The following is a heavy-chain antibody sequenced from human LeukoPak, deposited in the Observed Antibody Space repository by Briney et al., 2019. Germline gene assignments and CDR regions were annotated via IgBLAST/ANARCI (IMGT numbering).Heavy chain of an antibody. D-gene: IGHD2-15*01. CDR2: IIPILGIA. CDR3: ARDAYCSGGSCYSGFDY. J-gene: IGHJ4*02. CDR1: GGTFSSYA. V-gene: IGHV1-69*04. Sequence: GASVKVSCKASGGTFSSYAISWVRQAPGQGLEWTGRIIPILGIANYAQKFQGRVTITADKSTSTAYMELSSLRSEDTAVYYCARDAYCSGGSCYSGFDYWGQGTLVTVSS.